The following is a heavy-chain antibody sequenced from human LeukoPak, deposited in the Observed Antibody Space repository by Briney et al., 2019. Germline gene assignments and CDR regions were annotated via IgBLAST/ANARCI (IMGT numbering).Heavy chain of an antibody. CDR3: ARMDYDSSGYYYGYFDY. CDR1: GFTFSNYA. CDR2: IYSGGST. D-gene: IGHD3-22*01. V-gene: IGHV3-53*01. J-gene: IGHJ4*02. Sequence: SGGSLRLSCAASGFTFSNYAMSWVRQAPGKGLEWVSFIYSGGSTYYADSVKGRFTISRDNSKNTLYLQMNSLRAEDTAVYYCARMDYDSSGYYYGYFDYWGQGTLVTVSS.